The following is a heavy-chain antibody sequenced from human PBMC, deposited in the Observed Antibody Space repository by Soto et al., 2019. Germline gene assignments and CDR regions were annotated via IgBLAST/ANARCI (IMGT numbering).Heavy chain of an antibody. D-gene: IGHD1-7*01. CDR2: MNPNSGNT. CDR1: GYTFTSYD. V-gene: IGHV1-8*01. J-gene: IGHJ4*02. CDR3: ASLINGTTSLFDY. Sequence: ASVKVSCKASGYTFTSYDINWVRQATGQGLEWMGWMNPNSGNTGYAQKFQGRVTMTRNTSISTAYMELSSLRSEDTAVYYCASLINGTTSLFDYWGQGTLVTVSS.